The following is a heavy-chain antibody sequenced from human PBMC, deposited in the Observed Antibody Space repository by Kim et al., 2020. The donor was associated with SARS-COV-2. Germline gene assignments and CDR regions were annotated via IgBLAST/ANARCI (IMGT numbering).Heavy chain of an antibody. CDR3: AKDLGYYYDSSGYLADY. D-gene: IGHD3-22*01. J-gene: IGHJ4*02. CDR1: GFTFSSYA. CDR2: ISGSGGSA. Sequence: GGSLRLSCAASGFTFSSYAMSWVRQAPGKGLEWVSAISGSGGSAYYADSVKGRFTISRDNSKNTLYLQMNSLRAEDTAVYYCAKDLGYYYDSSGYLADYWGQGTLVTVSS. V-gene: IGHV3-23*01.